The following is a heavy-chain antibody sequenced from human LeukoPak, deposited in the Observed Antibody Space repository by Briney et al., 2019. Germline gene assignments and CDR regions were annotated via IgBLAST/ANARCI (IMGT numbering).Heavy chain of an antibody. CDR3: AKRNDYGDY. V-gene: IGHV3-30*18. Sequence: EAGGSLRLSCAASGFTFSSYGMHWVRQAPGKGLEWVAVISYDGSNKYYADFVKGRFTISRDNSKNTLYLQMNSLRAEDTAVYYCAKRNDYGDYWGQGTLVTVSS. J-gene: IGHJ4*02. CDR1: GFTFSSYG. CDR2: ISYDGSNK.